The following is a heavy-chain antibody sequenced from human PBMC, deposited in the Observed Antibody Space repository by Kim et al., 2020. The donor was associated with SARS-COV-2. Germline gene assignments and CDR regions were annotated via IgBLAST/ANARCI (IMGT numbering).Heavy chain of an antibody. J-gene: IGHJ4*02. CDR2: INTNTGNP. Sequence: ASVKVSCKASGYTFTSYAMNWVRQAPGQGLEWMGRINTNTGNPTYAQGFTGRFVFSLDTSVSTAYLQISSLKAEDTAVYYCARDGPYYYDSSGYYRDYWGQGTLVTVSS. D-gene: IGHD3-22*01. V-gene: IGHV7-4-1*02. CDR3: ARDGPYYYDSSGYYRDY. CDR1: GYTFTSYA.